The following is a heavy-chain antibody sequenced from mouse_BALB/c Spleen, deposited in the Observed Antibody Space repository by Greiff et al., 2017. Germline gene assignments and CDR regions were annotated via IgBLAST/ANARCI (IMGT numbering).Heavy chain of an antibody. D-gene: IGHD2-10*02. CDR3: ARHEGYGNFDY. V-gene: IGHV5-9-3*01. CDR1: GFTFSSYA. CDR2: ISSGGSYT. Sequence: EVKLVESGGGLVKPGGSLKLSCAASGFTFSSYAMSWVRQTPEKRLEWVATISSGGSYTYYPDSVKGRFTISRDNAKNTLYLQMSSLRSEDTAMYYCARHEGYGNFDYWGQGTTLTVSS. J-gene: IGHJ2*01.